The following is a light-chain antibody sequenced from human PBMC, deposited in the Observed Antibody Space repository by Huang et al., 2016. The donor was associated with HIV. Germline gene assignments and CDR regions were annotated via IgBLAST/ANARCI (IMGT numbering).Light chain of an antibody. CDR2: SAS. CDR3: QQSDSNFVA. V-gene: IGKV1-39*01. J-gene: IGKJ4*01. CDR1: QSIIDY. Sequence: DIQMTQSPSSLSASVGDRVTITCRASQSIIDYLNWYQQKPGKAPELLIYSASILQSGVPSRFSGSGSGTYFTLTISSLQPEDFATYYCQQSDSNFVAFGGGTKVEIK.